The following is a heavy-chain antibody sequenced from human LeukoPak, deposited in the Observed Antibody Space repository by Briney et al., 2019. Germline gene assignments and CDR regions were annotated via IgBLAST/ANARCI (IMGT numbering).Heavy chain of an antibody. V-gene: IGHV3-30*04. CDR1: GFTFSSYA. CDR2: ISYDGSNK. J-gene: IGHJ4*02. D-gene: IGHD3-22*01. CDR3: ARIPRRDSSGYYYV. Sequence: GGSLRLSCAASGFTFSSYAMHWVRQAPGKGLEWVAVISYDGSNKYYADSVKGRFTISRDNSKNTLYLQMNSLRAEDTAVYYCARIPRRDSSGYYYVWGQGTLVTVSS.